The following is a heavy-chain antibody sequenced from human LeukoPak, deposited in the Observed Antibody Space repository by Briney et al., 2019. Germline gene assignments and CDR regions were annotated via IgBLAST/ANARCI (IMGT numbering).Heavy chain of an antibody. J-gene: IGHJ6*02. V-gene: IGHV4-4*07. CDR1: GGSISSYY. D-gene: IGHD6-13*01. Sequence: SETLSLTWTVSGGSISSYYWSWIRQPAGKGLERIGRIYTSGSTNYNPSLKSRVTMSVDTSKNQFSLKLSSVTAADTAVYYCAREGSSSWYQPYYYYYYGMDVWGQGTTVTVSS. CDR2: IYTSGST. CDR3: AREGSSSWYQPYYYYYYGMDV.